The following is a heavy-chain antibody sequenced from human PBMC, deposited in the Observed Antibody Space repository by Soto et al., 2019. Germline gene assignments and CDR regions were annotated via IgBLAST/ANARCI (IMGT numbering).Heavy chain of an antibody. CDR2: IIPIFGTA. CDR1: GGTFSSYA. D-gene: IGHD5-18*01. V-gene: IGHV1-69*13. CDR3: ARLLVDTAMPQVDY. J-gene: IGHJ4*02. Sequence: ASVKVSCKASGGTFSSYAISWVRQAPGLGLEWMGGIIPIFGTANYAQKFQGRVTITADESTSTAYMELSSLRSEDTAVYYCARLLVDTAMPQVDYWGQGTLVTVSS.